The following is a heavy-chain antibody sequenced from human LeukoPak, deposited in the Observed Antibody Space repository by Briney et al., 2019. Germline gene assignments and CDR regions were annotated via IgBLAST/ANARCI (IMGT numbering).Heavy chain of an antibody. J-gene: IGHJ5*02. Sequence: GGSLRLSCAASGFTFSSYEMNWVRQAPGKGLEWVSYISSSGSTIYYADSVKGRVTISRDNAKNSLYLQMNSLRAEDTAVYYCARVNYYGSGSYYENWFDPWGQGTLVTVSS. CDR3: ARVNYYGSGSYYENWFDP. D-gene: IGHD3-10*01. CDR2: ISSSGSTI. CDR1: GFTFSSYE. V-gene: IGHV3-48*03.